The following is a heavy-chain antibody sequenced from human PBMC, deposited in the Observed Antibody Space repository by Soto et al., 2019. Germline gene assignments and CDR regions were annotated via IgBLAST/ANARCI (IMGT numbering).Heavy chain of an antibody. CDR1: GYRFTSDA. Sequence: QVQLVQSGAALKRPGASVRLSCKASGYRFTSDAIVWVRQAPGQGLEWMGWVSPHNDNRNYAQKFRDRVTMTTDTSTSTAHMELRSLRSDDTAVYYCAREKYLDTGTAFDVWGQGTMVTVS. J-gene: IGHJ3*01. CDR2: VSPHNDNR. CDR3: AREKYLDTGTAFDV. D-gene: IGHD1-1*01. V-gene: IGHV1-18*04.